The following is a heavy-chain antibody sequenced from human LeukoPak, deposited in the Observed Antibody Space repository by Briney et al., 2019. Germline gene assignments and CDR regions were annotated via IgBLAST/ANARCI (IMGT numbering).Heavy chain of an antibody. Sequence: ASVKVSCKASGYTFTSYGISWVRQAPGQGLEWMGWISAYNGNTNYAQKLQGRVTMTTDTSTSTAYMELRSLRSDDTAVYYCARGYCSGGSCQPFDHWGQGTLVTVSS. J-gene: IGHJ4*02. V-gene: IGHV1-18*01. D-gene: IGHD2-15*01. CDR3: ARGYCSGGSCQPFDH. CDR1: GYTFTSYG. CDR2: ISAYNGNT.